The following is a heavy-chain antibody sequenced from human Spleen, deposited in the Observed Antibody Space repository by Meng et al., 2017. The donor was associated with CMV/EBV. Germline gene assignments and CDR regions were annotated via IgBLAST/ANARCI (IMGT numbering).Heavy chain of an antibody. CDR2: IIPIFGTA. D-gene: IGHD1-14*01. V-gene: IGHV1-69*05. J-gene: IGHJ4*02. CDR3: ARGGPGPSDLHFFDY. Sequence: KVSCKASGGTFSSYAISWVRQAPGQGLEWMGGIIPIFGTANYAQKFQGRVTITTDESTSTAYMELSSLRSDDTAVYYCARGGPGPSDLHFFDYWGRGTLVTVSS. CDR1: GGTFSSYA.